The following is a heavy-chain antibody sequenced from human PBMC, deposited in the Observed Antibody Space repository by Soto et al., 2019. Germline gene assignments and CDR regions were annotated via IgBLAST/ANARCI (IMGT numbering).Heavy chain of an antibody. CDR1: GGTFSSYT. Sequence: ASVKVSCKASGGTFSSYTISWVRQAPGQGLEWMGRIIPILGIANYAQKFQGRVTITADKSTSTAYMELSSLRSEDTAVYYCAKSVRNSSGWYWFDPWGQGTLVTVSS. CDR2: IIPILGIA. D-gene: IGHD6-19*01. J-gene: IGHJ5*02. V-gene: IGHV1-69*02. CDR3: AKSVRNSSGWYWFDP.